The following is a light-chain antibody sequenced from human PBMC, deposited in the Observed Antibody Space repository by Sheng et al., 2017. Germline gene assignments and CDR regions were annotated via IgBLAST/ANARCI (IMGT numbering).Light chain of an antibody. CDR1: QTIRTY. J-gene: IGKJ5*01. CDR2: DAT. CDR3: QQSFNSPVT. V-gene: IGKV1-39*01. Sequence: DIQLTQSPTSLSASVGDRVTLTCRASQTIRTYLNWYQQKPGKAPRLLMYDATKLPSGVPSRFRGSGSGSDFTLTITTLQPEDFATYYCQQSFNSPVTFGQGTRL.